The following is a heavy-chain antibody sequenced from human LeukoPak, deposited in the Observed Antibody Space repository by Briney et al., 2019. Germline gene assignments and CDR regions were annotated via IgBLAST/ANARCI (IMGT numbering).Heavy chain of an antibody. Sequence: GGSLRLSCAASGFTFSTYWMHWVRHAPGKGLVWVSRINSDGSGTAYADSVKGRFTISRDNAKNTLYLQMNSLRAEDTAVYYCARVAVAGNRAFDIWGQGTMVTVSS. CDR3: ARVAVAGNRAFDI. V-gene: IGHV3-74*01. CDR2: INSDGSGT. CDR1: GFTFSTYW. J-gene: IGHJ3*02. D-gene: IGHD6-19*01.